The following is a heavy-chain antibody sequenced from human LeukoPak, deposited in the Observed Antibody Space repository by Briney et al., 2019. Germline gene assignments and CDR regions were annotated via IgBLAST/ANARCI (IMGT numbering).Heavy chain of an antibody. J-gene: IGHJ3*02. CDR2: IKSKTDGGTT. V-gene: IGHV3-15*01. Sequence: GGSLRLSCVASGFTFSSYSMNWVRQAPGKGLEWVGRIKSKTDGGTTDYAAPVKGRFTISRDDSKNTLYLHMNSLKTEDTAVYYCTTRRDSSRAFDIRGQGTMVTVSS. CDR3: TTRRDSSRAFDI. D-gene: IGHD3-22*01. CDR1: GFTFSSYS.